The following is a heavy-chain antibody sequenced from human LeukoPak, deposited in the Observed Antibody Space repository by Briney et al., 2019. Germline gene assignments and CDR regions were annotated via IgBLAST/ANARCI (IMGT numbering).Heavy chain of an antibody. V-gene: IGHV1-2*02. CDR3: ATKGGLTPNTLAM. CDR1: GYDFTVYY. D-gene: IGHD2-15*01. J-gene: IGHJ3*01. Sequence: ASVKVSCKASGYDFTVYYMHWVRQAPGQGLEWMGWMDPKSGDTIYAPKFQGRVSMTADTSIATAYMQLTSLAFDDSAIYYCATKGGLTPNTLAMWGPGTIVTVPS. CDR2: MDPKSGDT.